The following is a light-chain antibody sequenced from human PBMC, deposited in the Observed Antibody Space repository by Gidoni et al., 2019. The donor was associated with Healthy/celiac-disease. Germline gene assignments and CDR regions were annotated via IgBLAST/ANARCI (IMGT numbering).Light chain of an antibody. CDR2: AAA. V-gene: IGKV1-39*01. Sequence: DIQMTPSPSSLSASVGDRVTITCRASQSISSYLNWYQQKPGKAPKLLIYAAASLQSGGPSRFSGSGSGTDFTMTISSLQPEDFATYYCQQSYSTPPTFXXXTRLEIK. J-gene: IGKJ5*01. CDR1: QSISSY. CDR3: QQSYSTPPT.